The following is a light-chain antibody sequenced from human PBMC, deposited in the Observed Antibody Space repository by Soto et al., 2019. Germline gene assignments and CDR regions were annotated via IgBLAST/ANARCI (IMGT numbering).Light chain of an antibody. CDR1: SGSVSTSYY. CDR3: VLYLGSGIRV. V-gene: IGLV8-61*01. CDR2: STN. Sequence: VVTQEPSFSVSPGGTVTLTCGLSSGSVSTSYYPSWYQQTPGQAPRTLIYSTNTRSSGVPDRFSGSILGNKAALTITGAQADDESDYYCVLYLGSGIRVFGGGTKVTVL. J-gene: IGLJ2*01.